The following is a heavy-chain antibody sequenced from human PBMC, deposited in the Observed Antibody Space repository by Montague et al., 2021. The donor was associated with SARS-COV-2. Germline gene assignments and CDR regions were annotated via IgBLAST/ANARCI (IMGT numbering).Heavy chain of an antibody. CDR3: VRDHPYSGPRGAYDI. Sequence: SETLSLTCTVSGGSITGYYWSWLRRSPGKGLEWIAYIYDGGAVNXNPSLGSRVTISTDTSKNQLSLKVNSVTAADTAVYYCVRDHPYSGPRGAYDIWGQGTVVTVSS. D-gene: IGHD4-11*01. CDR1: GGSITGYY. J-gene: IGHJ3*02. V-gene: IGHV4-59*01. CDR2: IYDGGAV.